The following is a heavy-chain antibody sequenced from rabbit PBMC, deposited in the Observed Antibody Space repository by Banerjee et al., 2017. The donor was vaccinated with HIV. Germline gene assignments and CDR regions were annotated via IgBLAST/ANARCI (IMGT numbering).Heavy chain of an antibody. CDR2: IGIGSIGT. D-gene: IGHD2-1*01. J-gene: IGHJ3*01. CDR1: GFSFTSNNY. CDR3: ARGLYDDWDNNL. V-gene: IGHV1S45*01. Sequence: QEQLVESGGGLVQPGASLTLTCTASGFSFTSNNYMCWVRQAPGKGLEWIGYIGIGSIGTWYASWVNGRFTISKTSSTTVTLQMTSLTAADTATYFCARGLYDDWDNNLWGQGTLVTVS.